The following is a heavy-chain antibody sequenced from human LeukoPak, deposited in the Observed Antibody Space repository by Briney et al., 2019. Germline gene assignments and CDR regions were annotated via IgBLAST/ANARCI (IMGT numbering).Heavy chain of an antibody. D-gene: IGHD6-13*01. CDR3: ARSVAAAGRTGSFDP. V-gene: IGHV1-69*04. Sequence: SVKVSSKASGGTFSGDAISWVRQAPGQGLEWMGRIVPIIGLANYAQKFQGRVTITADKSTSTAYMDLRSLRYEDTAVYYCARSVAAAGRTGSFDPWGQGTLVTVSS. CDR1: GGTFSGDA. J-gene: IGHJ5*02. CDR2: IVPIIGLA.